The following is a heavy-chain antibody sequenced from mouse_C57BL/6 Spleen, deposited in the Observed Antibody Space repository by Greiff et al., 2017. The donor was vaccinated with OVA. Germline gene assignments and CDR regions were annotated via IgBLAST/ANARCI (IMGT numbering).Heavy chain of an antibody. CDR1: GFSFNTYA. J-gene: IGHJ4*01. CDR2: IRSKSNNYAT. D-gene: IGHD3-2*02. Sequence: EVQGVESGGGLVQPKGSLKLSCAASGFSFNTYAMNWVRQAPGKGLEWVARIRSKSNNYATYYADSVKDRFTISRDDSESMLYLQMNNLKTEDTAMYYCVRGGSGLYYAMDYWGQGTSVTVSS. V-gene: IGHV10-1*01. CDR3: VRGGSGLYYAMDY.